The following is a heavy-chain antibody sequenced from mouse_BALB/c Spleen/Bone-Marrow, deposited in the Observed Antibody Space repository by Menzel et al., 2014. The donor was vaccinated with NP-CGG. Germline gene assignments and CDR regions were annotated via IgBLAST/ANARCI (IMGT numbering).Heavy chain of an antibody. CDR1: GYTFAYYT. J-gene: IGHJ3*01. V-gene: IGHV1-4*01. CDR2: INPSSGYT. D-gene: IGHD2-2*01. CDR3: AREVYGSWFAY. Sequence: QVQLQQSGAELARPGASVKMSCKASGYTFAYYTVHWVKQRPGQGLEWIGYINPSSGYTNYNQKLKDKATLTTDKSSSTAYMQLSSLTSEDSAVYYCAREVYGSWFAYWGQGTLVTVSA.